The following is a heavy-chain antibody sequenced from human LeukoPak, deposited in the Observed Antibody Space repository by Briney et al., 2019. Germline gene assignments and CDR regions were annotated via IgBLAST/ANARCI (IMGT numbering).Heavy chain of an antibody. V-gene: IGHV3-11*04. CDR1: GFTFSDYY. CDR3: ARDWNIAAAGHPYFDY. J-gene: IGHJ4*02. D-gene: IGHD6-13*01. CDR2: ISSSGSTM. Sequence: GGSLRLSCAASGFTFSDYYMSWVRQAPGKGLEWVSYISSSGSTMYYADSVKGRFTVSRDNAKNALYLQMNSLTAEDTALYYCARDWNIAAAGHPYFDYWGQGTLVTVSS.